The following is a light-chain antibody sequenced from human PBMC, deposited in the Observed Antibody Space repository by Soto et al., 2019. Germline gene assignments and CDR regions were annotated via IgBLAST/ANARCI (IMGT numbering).Light chain of an antibody. V-gene: IGKV3-11*01. CDR1: QSVSSL. J-gene: IGKJ4*01. Sequence: EIVLTQSPATLSLSPGERATLSCRASQSVSSLLAWYQQKPGQAPRLLIYDASSRATGIPTRFSGSGSGTDFTLTISSLEPEDFAVYYCQQRSNWPLNFGGGTKVEIK. CDR3: QQRSNWPLN. CDR2: DAS.